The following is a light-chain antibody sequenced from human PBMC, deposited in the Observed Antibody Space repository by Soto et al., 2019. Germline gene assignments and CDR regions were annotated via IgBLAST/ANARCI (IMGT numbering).Light chain of an antibody. CDR2: STS. CDR3: AAWDDRLAVYV. J-gene: IGLJ1*01. Sequence: QSALTQPPSASGTPGQIVAISCSGSSSNIGSNTVTWYQQLPGTAPKLLIYSTSQRSSGVPGRFSGSKSGASASLSISGLQSEDEADYYCAAWDDRLAVYVFGTGTKVTAL. V-gene: IGLV1-44*01. CDR1: SSNIGSNT.